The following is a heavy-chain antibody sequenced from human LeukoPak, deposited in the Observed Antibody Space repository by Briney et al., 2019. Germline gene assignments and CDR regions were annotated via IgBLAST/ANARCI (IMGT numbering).Heavy chain of an antibody. V-gene: IGHV4-61*02. CDR1: GGSISSGSYY. J-gene: IGHJ6*03. CDR3: ARVYYYYYYYMDV. Sequence: SQTLSLTCTVSGGSISSGSYYWSWIRQPAGKGLEWVGRIYTSGSSNYNPSLKSRVTISVDTSRNHFSLKLSSVTAADTAVYYCARVYYYYYYYMDVWGKGTTVTVSS. CDR2: IYTSGSS.